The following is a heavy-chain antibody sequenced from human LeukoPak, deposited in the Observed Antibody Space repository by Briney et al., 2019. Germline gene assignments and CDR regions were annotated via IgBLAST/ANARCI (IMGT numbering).Heavy chain of an antibody. Sequence: SETLSLTCTVSGYSISSGYYWGWIRQPPGKGLEWIGSIYHSGSTYYNPSLKSRVTISVDTSKNQFSLKLSSVTAADTAVYYCARLVDTAMDLPYYFDYWGQGTLVTVSS. V-gene: IGHV4-38-2*02. CDR2: IYHSGST. CDR3: ARLVDTAMDLPYYFDY. D-gene: IGHD5-18*01. CDR1: GYSISSGYY. J-gene: IGHJ4*02.